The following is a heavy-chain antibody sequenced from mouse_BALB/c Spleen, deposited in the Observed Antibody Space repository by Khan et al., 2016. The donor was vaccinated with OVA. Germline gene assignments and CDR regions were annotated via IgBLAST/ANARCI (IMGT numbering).Heavy chain of an antibody. Sequence: EVQLVESGGDLMKPGGSLKLSCAASGFTFSTYGMSWVRQTPDKRLEWVATINSDGYYTYYPDSVKGRFTISRNNAKKTLYLQMSSLKSEDTAMYYCASHLTGSCAYWGQGTLVTVSA. V-gene: IGHV5-6*01. CDR3: ASHLTGSCAY. CDR2: INSDGYYT. J-gene: IGHJ3*01. D-gene: IGHD4-1*01. CDR1: GFTFSTYG.